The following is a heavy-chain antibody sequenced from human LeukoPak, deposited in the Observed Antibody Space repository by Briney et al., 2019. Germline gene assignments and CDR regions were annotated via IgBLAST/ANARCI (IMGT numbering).Heavy chain of an antibody. CDR2: IHYIGST. J-gene: IGHJ4*02. CDR3: ARGYSYGYGEFDY. V-gene: IGHV4-59*11. CDR1: GASISSHY. D-gene: IGHD5-18*01. Sequence: SETLSLTCTVSGASISSHYWSWIRQPPGKGLEWIGDIHYIGSTNNNPSLKSRVTISVDTSKNQFSLKLSSVTAADTAVYYCARGYSYGYGEFDYWGQGTLVTVSS.